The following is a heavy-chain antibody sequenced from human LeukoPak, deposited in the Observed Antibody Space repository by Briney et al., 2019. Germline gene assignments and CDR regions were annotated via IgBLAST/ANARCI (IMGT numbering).Heavy chain of an antibody. CDR2: ISSSSSYI. Sequence: GGSLRLSCAASGFTFSSYSMNWVRQAPGKGLEWVSSISSSSSYIYYADSVKGRFTISRDNAKNSLYLQMSSLRAEDTAVYYCARSLFGEYYFDYWGQGTLVTVSS. J-gene: IGHJ4*02. CDR3: ARSLFGEYYFDY. D-gene: IGHD3-10*01. CDR1: GFTFSSYS. V-gene: IGHV3-21*01.